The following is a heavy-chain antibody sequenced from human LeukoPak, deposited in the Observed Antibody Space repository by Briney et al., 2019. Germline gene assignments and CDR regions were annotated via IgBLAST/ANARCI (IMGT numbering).Heavy chain of an antibody. CDR1: GGSFSGYY. Sequence: PSETLSLTCAVYGGSFSGYYWSWIRQPPGKGLEWIGEINHSGSTNYNPSLKSRVTISVDTSKNQFSLKLSSVTAADTAVYYCARWGDTIIANDYWGQGTLVTVSS. V-gene: IGHV4-34*01. J-gene: IGHJ4*02. D-gene: IGHD1-26*01. CDR2: INHSGST. CDR3: ARWGDTIIANDY.